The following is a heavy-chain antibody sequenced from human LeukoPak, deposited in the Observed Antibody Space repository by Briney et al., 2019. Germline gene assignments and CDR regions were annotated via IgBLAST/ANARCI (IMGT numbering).Heavy chain of an antibody. CDR2: INHSGST. D-gene: IGHD1-26*01. CDR1: GGSFSGYY. J-gene: IGHJ4*02. CDR3: ARGSTSPDYSGSYERELNFDY. V-gene: IGHV4-34*01. Sequence: PSETLSLTCAVYGGSFSGYYWSWIRQPPGKGLEWTGEINHSGSTNYNPSLKSRVTISVDTSKNQFSLKLSSVTAADTAVYYCARGSTSPDYSGSYERELNFDYWGQGTLVTVSS.